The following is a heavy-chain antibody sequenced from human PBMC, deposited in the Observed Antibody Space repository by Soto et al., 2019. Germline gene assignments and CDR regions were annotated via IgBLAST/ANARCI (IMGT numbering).Heavy chain of an antibody. D-gene: IGHD1-26*01. J-gene: IGHJ4*02. Sequence: EVQLLESGGGLVQPGGSLRLSCAASGFTFTSYAMSWVRQAPGKGLEWVSSISGSGGTTYYADSVKGRFTISRDNSKNTLYLQMNSLRAKDTAVYYCAKRVGFGGATRSDYWGQGTLVTVSS. CDR2: ISGSGGTT. CDR3: AKRVGFGGATRSDY. V-gene: IGHV3-23*01. CDR1: GFTFTSYA.